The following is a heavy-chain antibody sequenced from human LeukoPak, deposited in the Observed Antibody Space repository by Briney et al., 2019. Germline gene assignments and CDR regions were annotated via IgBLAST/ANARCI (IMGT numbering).Heavy chain of an antibody. V-gene: IGHV5-51*01. CDR2: VYPGDSSA. CDR1: GSLFSTSW. Sequence: HGASLKISCKGSGSLFSTSWIAWVRQMPGKGLEGMGIVYPGDSSARYSPSFQGQVTMSADTSINTAYLQWSSLKASDTAIYYCARKSYYDSYQHAFDIWGQGTMVTVSS. CDR3: ARKSYYDSYQHAFDI. D-gene: IGHD3-22*01. J-gene: IGHJ3*02.